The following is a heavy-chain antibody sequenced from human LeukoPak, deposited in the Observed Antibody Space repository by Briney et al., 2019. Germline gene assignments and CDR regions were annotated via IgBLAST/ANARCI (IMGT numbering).Heavy chain of an antibody. CDR2: INSDGSTA. CDR3: ARGNYYGQDY. V-gene: IGHV3-74*01. D-gene: IGHD3-10*01. CDR1: GFTFSSYW. Sequence: GGSLRLSCGASGFTFSSYWMHWVRQAPGKGLVWISRINSDGSTASYADSVKGRFTISRDNAKNTLYLQMNSLRAEDTAVYYCARGNYYGQDYWGQGTLVTVSS. J-gene: IGHJ4*02.